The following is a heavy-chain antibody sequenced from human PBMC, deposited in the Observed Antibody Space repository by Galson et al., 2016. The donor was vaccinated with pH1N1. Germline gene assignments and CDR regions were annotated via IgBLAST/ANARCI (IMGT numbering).Heavy chain of an antibody. D-gene: IGHD3-3*01. CDR3: ARDREDYWSGYLFDY. CDR2: ILPILGIP. J-gene: IGHJ4*02. Sequence: TFSSYAISWVRQAPGQGLEWMGNILPILGIPDYAQKFQDRVKITADKSTNTAYLELSSLRSEDTAVYYCARDREDYWSGYLFDYWGQGTLVTVAS. V-gene: IGHV1-69*04. CDR1: TFSSYA.